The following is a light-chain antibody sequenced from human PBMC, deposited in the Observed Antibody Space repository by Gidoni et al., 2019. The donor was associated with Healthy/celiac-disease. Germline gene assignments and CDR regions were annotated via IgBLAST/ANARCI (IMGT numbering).Light chain of an antibody. CDR2: KDS. V-gene: IGLV3-16*01. CDR1: GLPKKY. CDR3: LSADSSGTYV. J-gene: IGLJ1*01. Sequence: SYELTQPPSVSVSLGQMARITCSGEGLPKKYAYWYQQKPGQFPVLVIYKDSERPSGIPERFSGSSSGTIVTLTISGVQAEDEADYYCLSADSSGTYVFGTGTKVTVL.